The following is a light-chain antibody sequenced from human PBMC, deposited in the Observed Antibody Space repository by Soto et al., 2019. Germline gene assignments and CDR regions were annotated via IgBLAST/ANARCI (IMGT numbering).Light chain of an antibody. V-gene: IGKV1-33*01. CDR3: QQYGNLLWR. CDR2: DAS. J-gene: IGKJ1*01. CDR1: QDINNY. Sequence: DIQMTQSPSSLSASVGDRVTITCQASQDINNYLNWYQQKSGKAPELLIYDASNLEAGVPSRFSGSGSGTHFTFTISGLQPEDCATYYCQQYGNLLWRFGQGTKVEI.